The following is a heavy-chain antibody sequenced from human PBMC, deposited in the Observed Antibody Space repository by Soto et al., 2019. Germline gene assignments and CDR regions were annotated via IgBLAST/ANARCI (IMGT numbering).Heavy chain of an antibody. CDR3: AREGYSSGSWDH. CDR2: IYHSGST. J-gene: IGHJ1*01. V-gene: IGHV4-4*02. Sequence: PSETLSPTCPLVGTSILSYNWWSWVRQPPGKGLEWIGEIYHSGSTNYNPSLKSRVTISVDKSKNQFSLKLSSVTAADTAVYYCAREGYSSGSWDHWGQG. CDR1: GTSILSYNW. D-gene: IGHD6-19*01.